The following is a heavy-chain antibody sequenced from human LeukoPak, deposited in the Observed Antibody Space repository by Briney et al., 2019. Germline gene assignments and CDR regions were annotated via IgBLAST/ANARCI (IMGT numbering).Heavy chain of an antibody. J-gene: IGHJ4*02. Sequence: QPGRSLRLSCAAAGFTFSIYAMQGVRQAPGKGLEWVAVISYDGSNKYYADSVKGRFTISRDNSKNTLYLQMNSLRAEDTAVYYCARDSPRIVGATFLYYFDYWGQGTLVTVSS. CDR2: ISYDGSNK. D-gene: IGHD1-26*01. CDR1: GFTFSIYA. V-gene: IGHV3-30-3*01. CDR3: ARDSPRIVGATFLYYFDY.